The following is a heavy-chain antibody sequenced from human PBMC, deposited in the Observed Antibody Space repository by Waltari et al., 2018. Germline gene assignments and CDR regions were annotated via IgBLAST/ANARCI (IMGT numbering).Heavy chain of an antibody. CDR2: IYNSGST. J-gene: IGHJ4*02. Sequence: QVQLQESGPGLVKPSETLSLTCTVSGGSISGYFWTWIRQPPGKGLEWIVHIYNSGSTTYNPALNNRVTISEDTSNNQFSLRLSSVTAADTAVYFCARSYYDYWSGYPFDRWGQGTLVTVSS. V-gene: IGHV4-59*01. CDR1: GGSISGYF. D-gene: IGHD3-3*01. CDR3: ARSYYDYWSGYPFDR.